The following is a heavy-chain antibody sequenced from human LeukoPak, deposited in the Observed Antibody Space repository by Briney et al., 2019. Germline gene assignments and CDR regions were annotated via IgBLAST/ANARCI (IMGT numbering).Heavy chain of an antibody. CDR3: ARRYCSSPNCQGPYNWFDP. CDR1: GYSFTSYW. V-gene: IGHV5-51*01. D-gene: IGHD2-2*01. CDR2: IYPGDSDT. Sequence: GESLKISCKGPGYSFTSYWIGWVRQVPGKGLEWMGIIYPGDSDTRYSPSFQGQVTISVDKSNRTVYLQWSSLKASDTAMYYCARRYCSSPNCQGPYNWFDPWGQGTLVTVSS. J-gene: IGHJ5*02.